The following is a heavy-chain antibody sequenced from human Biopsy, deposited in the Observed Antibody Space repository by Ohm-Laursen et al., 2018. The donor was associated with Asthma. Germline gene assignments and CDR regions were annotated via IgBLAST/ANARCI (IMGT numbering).Heavy chain of an antibody. CDR3: AKITTDRQKANNWFDP. CDR2: IIASGVRT. Sequence: SLRLSCSAFGFAFNNSSMTWVRQAPGKGLEWVSSIIASGVRTFYADSVKGRFTVSRDSSRNTVYLQLSTLRVEDTAVYFCAKITTDRQKANNWFDPWGQGTLVTVSS. CDR1: GFAFNNSS. J-gene: IGHJ5*02. D-gene: IGHD3-22*01. V-gene: IGHV3-23*01.